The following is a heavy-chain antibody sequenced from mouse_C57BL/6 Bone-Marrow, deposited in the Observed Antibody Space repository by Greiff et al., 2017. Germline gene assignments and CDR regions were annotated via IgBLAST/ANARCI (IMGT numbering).Heavy chain of an antibody. J-gene: IGHJ4*01. CDR3: TTLYSNYVAMDY. CDR1: GFNIKDDY. V-gene: IGHV14-4*01. D-gene: IGHD2-5*01. CDR2: IEPENGDT. Sequence: EVQLQQSGAELVRPGASVKLSCTASGFNIKDDYMHWVKQRPEQGLEWIGWIEPENGDTEYASKFQGKATITADTSSNTAYLQLSSLTSEDTAVYYGTTLYSNYVAMDYWGQGTSVTVSS.